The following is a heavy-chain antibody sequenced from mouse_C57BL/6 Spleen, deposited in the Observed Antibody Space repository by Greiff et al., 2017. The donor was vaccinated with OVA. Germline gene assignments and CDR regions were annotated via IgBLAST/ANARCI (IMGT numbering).Heavy chain of an antibody. CDR3: ARYQYGYDEGFDY. V-gene: IGHV1-26*01. D-gene: IGHD2-2*01. CDR1: GYTFTDYY. J-gene: IGHJ2*01. CDR2: INPNNGGT. Sequence: EVQLQQSGPELVKPGASVKISCKASGYTFTDYYMNWVKQSHGKSLEWIGDINPNNGGTSYNQKFKGKATLTVDKSSSTAYMELRSLTSEDSAVYYCARYQYGYDEGFDYWGQGTTLTVSS.